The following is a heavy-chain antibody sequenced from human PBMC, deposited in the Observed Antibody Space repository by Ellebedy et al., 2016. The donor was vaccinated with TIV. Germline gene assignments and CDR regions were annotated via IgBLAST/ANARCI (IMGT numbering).Heavy chain of an antibody. D-gene: IGHD6-13*01. CDR2: IKQDGSEK. CDR1: GFTFSSYW. J-gene: IGHJ6*02. Sequence: GESLKISXAASGFTFSSYWMSWVRQAPGKGLEWVANIKQDGSEKYYVDSVKGRFTISRDNAKNSLYLQMNSLRAEDTAVYYCVCDSGSIWYEDFYYGMDVWGQGTTVTVSS. CDR3: VCDSGSIWYEDFYYGMDV. V-gene: IGHV3-7*01.